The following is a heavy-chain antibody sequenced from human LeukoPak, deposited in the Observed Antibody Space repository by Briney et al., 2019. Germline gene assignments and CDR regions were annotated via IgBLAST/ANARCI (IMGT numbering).Heavy chain of an antibody. CDR2: INPSGGGT. J-gene: IGHJ6*03. D-gene: IGHD3-10*01. CDR3: ARNGVGSGSYEPASYYYYMDV. V-gene: IGHV1-46*01. Sequence: GASVKVSCKASGYTLTSYYIHWVRQAPGQGLEWMGIINPSGGGTTYAQKFQGRVTMTRDTSTTTDHMELSSLRSKDTAVYHCARNGVGSGSYEPASYYYYMDVWGKGTTVTVSS. CDR1: GYTLTSYY.